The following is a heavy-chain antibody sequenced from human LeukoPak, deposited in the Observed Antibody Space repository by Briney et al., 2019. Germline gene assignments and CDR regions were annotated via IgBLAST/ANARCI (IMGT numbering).Heavy chain of an antibody. CDR2: VHPNGGER. J-gene: IGHJ4*02. D-gene: IGHD2-21*02. Sequence: GSVKVSCKASGYTFTSYDVNWVRQATGQGLEWMGWVHPNGGERKYAQNFEGRVTMTRDTSIGTAYLEMNSLRSDDTAVYYCAREGVTAAVDYWGLGTLVTVSS. CDR3: AREGVTAAVDY. CDR1: GYTFTSYD. V-gene: IGHV1-2*02.